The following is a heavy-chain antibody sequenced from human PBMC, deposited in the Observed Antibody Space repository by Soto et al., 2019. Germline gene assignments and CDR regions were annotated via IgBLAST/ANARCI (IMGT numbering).Heavy chain of an antibody. CDR2: ISYDGSNK. J-gene: IGHJ4*02. Sequence: QVQVVESGGGVVQPGRSLRLSCAASGFTFSTYAMHWVRQAPGKGLEWVAVISYDGSNKYYADSVKGRFTISRDNSKNTLYLQMNSLRAEDTAVYYCASGMVATSSRDYWGQGTLVTVSS. V-gene: IGHV3-30-3*01. D-gene: IGHD5-12*01. CDR1: GFTFSTYA. CDR3: ASGMVATSSRDY.